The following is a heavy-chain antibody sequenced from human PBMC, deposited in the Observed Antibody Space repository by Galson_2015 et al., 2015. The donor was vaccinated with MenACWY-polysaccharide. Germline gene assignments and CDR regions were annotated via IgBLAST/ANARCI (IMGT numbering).Heavy chain of an antibody. CDR1: GFMFSSYA. CDR3: AKDQYSSSYKADFHY. Sequence: SLRLSCAASGFMFSSYAMSWVRQAPGKGLEWVSGISGSGGSTYYRESVKGRFTISRDNSKNTLYLQMNSLRAEDTAVYYCAKDQYSSSYKADFHYWGQGTLVTVSS. CDR2: ISGSGGST. J-gene: IGHJ4*02. D-gene: IGHD6-13*01. V-gene: IGHV3-23*01.